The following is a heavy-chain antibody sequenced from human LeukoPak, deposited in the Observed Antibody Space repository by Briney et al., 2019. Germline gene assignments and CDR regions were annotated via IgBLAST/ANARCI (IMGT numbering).Heavy chain of an antibody. D-gene: IGHD3/OR15-3a*01. CDR1: GGTFSSYA. Sequence: ASVKVSCKASGGTFSSYAISWVRQAPGQGLEWMGRIIPILGIANYAQKLQGRVTITADKSTSTAYMELSSLRSEDTAVYYCASQLDVATDAFDIWGQGTMVTVSS. CDR3: ASQLDVATDAFDI. CDR2: IIPILGIA. V-gene: IGHV1-69*04. J-gene: IGHJ3*02.